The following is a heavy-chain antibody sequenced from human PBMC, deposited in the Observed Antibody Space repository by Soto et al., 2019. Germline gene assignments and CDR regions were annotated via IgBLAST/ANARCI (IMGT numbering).Heavy chain of an antibody. D-gene: IGHD2-2*01. CDR1: GGTFSSYA. CDR2: IIPIFGTA. J-gene: IGHJ6*02. Sequence: QVQLVQSGAEVKKPGSSVKVSCKASGGTFSSYAISWVRQAPGQGLEWMGGIIPIFGTANYAQKFQGRATITADESTSTAYMELSSLRSEDTAVYYCARAGKDIVVVPAAMPHYYYGMDVWGQGTTVTVSS. V-gene: IGHV1-69*01. CDR3: ARAGKDIVVVPAAMPHYYYGMDV.